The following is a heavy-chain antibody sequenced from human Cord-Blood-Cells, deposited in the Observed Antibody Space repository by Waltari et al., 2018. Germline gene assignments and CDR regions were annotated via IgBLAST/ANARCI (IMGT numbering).Heavy chain of an antibody. CDR2: INHSGST. Sequence: QVQLQQWGAGLLKPSETLSLTCAVYGGSFSGYYWSWIRQPPGKGLEWIGEINHSGSTNYNPSLKSRVTISVDTSKNQFSLKLSSVTAADTAVYYCARGTGNSSSSYFDYWGQGTLVTVSS. CDR3: ARGTGNSSSSYFDY. V-gene: IGHV4-34*01. D-gene: IGHD6-6*01. CDR1: GGSFSGYY. J-gene: IGHJ4*02.